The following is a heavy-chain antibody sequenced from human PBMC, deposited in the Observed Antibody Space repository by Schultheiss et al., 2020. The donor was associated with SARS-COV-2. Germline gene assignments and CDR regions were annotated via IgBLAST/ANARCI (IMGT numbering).Heavy chain of an antibody. V-gene: IGHV3-21*01. CDR1: GFTFSSYD. Sequence: GGSLRLSCAASGFTFSSYDMHWVRQATGKGLEWVSSISSSSSYIYYADSVKGRFTISRDNAKNSLYLQMNSLRAEDTAVYFCASHPGSSWFHYWGQGTLVTVSS. CDR3: ASHPGSSWFHY. D-gene: IGHD6-13*01. CDR2: ISSSSSYI. J-gene: IGHJ4*02.